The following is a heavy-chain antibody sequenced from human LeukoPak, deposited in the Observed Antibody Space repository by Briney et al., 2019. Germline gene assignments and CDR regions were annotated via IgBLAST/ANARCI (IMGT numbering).Heavy chain of an antibody. Sequence: GGSLRLSCAASGFTFSIYAMHWVRQAPGKGLEWVAVISYDGSSKYYADSVKGRFTVSRDNSKSTLYLQMNSLGAEDTAMYYCARVDTGGHGGYDWDYWGQGTLVTVSS. V-gene: IGHV3-30-3*01. CDR2: ISYDGSSK. D-gene: IGHD5-12*01. J-gene: IGHJ4*02. CDR3: ARVDTGGHGGYDWDY. CDR1: GFTFSIYA.